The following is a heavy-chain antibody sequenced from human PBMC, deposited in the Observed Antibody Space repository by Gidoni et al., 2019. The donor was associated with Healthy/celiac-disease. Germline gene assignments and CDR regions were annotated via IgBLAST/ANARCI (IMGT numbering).Heavy chain of an antibody. CDR1: GYSFTSYW. CDR3: ARSTVTYNWFDP. V-gene: IGHV5-51*01. D-gene: IGHD4-17*01. CDR2: IYPGDSDT. Sequence: EVQLVQSGAAVKMPGESLKISCKGSGYSFTSYWIGWVRQMPGKGLEWMGIIYPGDSDTSYGPSCQGQVTISADKSISTAYLQWSSLKAADTAMYYCARSTVTYNWFDPWGQGTLVTVSS. J-gene: IGHJ5*02.